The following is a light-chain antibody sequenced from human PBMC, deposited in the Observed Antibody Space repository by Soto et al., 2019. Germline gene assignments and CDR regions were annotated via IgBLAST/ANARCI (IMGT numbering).Light chain of an antibody. CDR1: QSIRSNY. V-gene: IGKV3-20*01. Sequence: EIVLTQSPATLSLSPGERATLSCRASQSIRSNYVACYQQKPGQGPRLLIYGASSRATGIPDRFSGSGSGTDFTLTISRLEPEDFAMYYCQQYGSSPRTFGQGTKVDIK. J-gene: IGKJ1*01. CDR2: GAS. CDR3: QQYGSSPRT.